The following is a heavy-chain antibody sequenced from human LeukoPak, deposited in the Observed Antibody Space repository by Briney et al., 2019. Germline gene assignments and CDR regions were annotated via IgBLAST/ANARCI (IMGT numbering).Heavy chain of an antibody. CDR2: ISSSGGST. Sequence: GGSLRLSCAASGITFSDYYVSWIRQAPGKGLEWLSHISSSGGSTSYADSVKGRFTISRDNAKKSLFLQMNSLRAEDTAVYYCVAQGYYDNSGYFPYYFNYWGQGTLVTVSS. D-gene: IGHD3-22*01. J-gene: IGHJ4*02. CDR1: GITFSDYY. CDR3: VAQGYYDNSGYFPYYFNY. V-gene: IGHV3-11*01.